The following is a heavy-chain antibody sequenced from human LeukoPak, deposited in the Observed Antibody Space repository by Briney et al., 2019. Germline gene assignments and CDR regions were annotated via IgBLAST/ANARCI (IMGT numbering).Heavy chain of an antibody. CDR1: GFRFSSSW. J-gene: IGHJ4*02. CDR2: IKEDGSET. CDR3: GELY. D-gene: IGHD1-26*01. Sequence: GGSLRLSCAASGFRFSSSWMNWVRQAPGKGLEWVANIKEDGSETYYVDSVKGRFTISRDNAKNSLYLQMNSLRTEDTAVYYCGELYWGQGTLVTVSS. V-gene: IGHV3-7*01.